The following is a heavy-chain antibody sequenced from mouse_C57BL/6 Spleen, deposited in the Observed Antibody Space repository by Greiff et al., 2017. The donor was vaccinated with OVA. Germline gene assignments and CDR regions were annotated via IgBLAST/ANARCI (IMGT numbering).Heavy chain of an antibody. CDR3: VRTVDWYFDV. V-gene: IGHV1-80*01. D-gene: IGHD1-1*01. J-gene: IGHJ1*03. CDR2: IYPGDGDT. CDR1: GYAFSSYW. Sequence: QVQLKESGAELVKPGASVKISCKASGYAFSSYWMNWVKQRPGKGLEWIGQIYPGDGDTNYNGKFKGKATLTADKSSSTAYMQLSSLTSEDSAVYFCVRTVDWYFDVWGTGTTVTVSS.